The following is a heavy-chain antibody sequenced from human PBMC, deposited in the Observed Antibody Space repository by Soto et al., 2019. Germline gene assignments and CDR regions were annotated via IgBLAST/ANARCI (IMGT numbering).Heavy chain of an antibody. CDR2: IYGSGDST. CDR1: GFTFATYT. CDR3: AKGGRQWLVTSDFNY. Sequence: GGSLRLSCAASGFTFATYTMNWVRQAPGKGLEWVSGIYGSGDSTFYADSVKGRFTISRDNSKNTLYLQMNSLRAEDTAVYYCAKGGRQWLVTSDFNYWGQGA. J-gene: IGHJ4*02. D-gene: IGHD6-19*01. V-gene: IGHV3-23*01.